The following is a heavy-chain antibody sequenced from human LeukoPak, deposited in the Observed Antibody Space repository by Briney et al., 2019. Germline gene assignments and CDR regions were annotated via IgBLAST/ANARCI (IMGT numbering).Heavy chain of an antibody. J-gene: IGHJ6*03. Sequence: ASVKVSCKASGYTFTSYDINWVRQATGQGIEWMGWMNPNSGNTGYAQKFQGRVTMTRNTSISTAYMELSSLRSEDTAVYYCARATIAGASRWYYYYYYMDVWGKGTTVTISS. CDR1: GYTFTSYD. V-gene: IGHV1-8*01. CDR2: MNPNSGNT. D-gene: IGHD6-19*01. CDR3: ARATIAGASRWYYYYYYMDV.